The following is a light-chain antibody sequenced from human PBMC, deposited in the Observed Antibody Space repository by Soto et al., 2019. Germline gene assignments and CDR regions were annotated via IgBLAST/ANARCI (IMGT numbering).Light chain of an antibody. J-gene: IGKJ1*01. CDR2: KAS. CDR1: QTISSL. CDR3: QHYNSYSEA. V-gene: IGKV1-5*03. Sequence: DIQMTQSPSTLSGSVGDRVTITCRASQTISSLLACYQQKPGKAPKLLIYKASTLKSGVPSRFSGSGSGTEFTLTISSPQPDDFATYYCQHYNSYSEAFGQGTKVDIK.